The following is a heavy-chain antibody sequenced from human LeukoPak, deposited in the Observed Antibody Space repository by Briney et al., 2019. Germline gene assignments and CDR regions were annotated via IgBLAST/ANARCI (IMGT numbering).Heavy chain of an antibody. D-gene: IGHD5-18*01. V-gene: IGHV3-21*04. CDR2: IYSSSTSK. Sequence: GGSLRLSCAASGFIFSTYNMHWVRQAPGKGLEWVAYIYSSSTSKHYADSVKGRFTVSRDNAKNSLYLQMNSLRAEDTAVYYCARDRLVTDYWGQGTLVTVSS. CDR1: GFIFSTYN. CDR3: ARDRLVTDY. J-gene: IGHJ4*02.